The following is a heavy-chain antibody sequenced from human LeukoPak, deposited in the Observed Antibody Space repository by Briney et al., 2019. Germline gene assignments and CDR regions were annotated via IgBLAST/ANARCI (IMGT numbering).Heavy chain of an antibody. J-gene: IGHJ4*02. CDR1: GFTFSSYA. CDR3: AKAYVWGSYRSQYYFDY. D-gene: IGHD3-16*02. Sequence: GGSLRLSCAASGFTFSSYAMSWVRQAPGKGLEWVSAISGSGGSTYYADSVKGRFTISRDNSKNTLYLQMNSLRAEDTAVYHCAKAYVWGSYRSQYYFDYWGQGTLVTVSS. V-gene: IGHV3-23*01. CDR2: ISGSGGST.